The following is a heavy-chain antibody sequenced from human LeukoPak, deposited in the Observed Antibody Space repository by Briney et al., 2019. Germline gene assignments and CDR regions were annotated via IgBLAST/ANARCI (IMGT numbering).Heavy chain of an antibody. D-gene: IGHD3-10*01. CDR1: GGSISSSNYY. CDR3: ARDRSYFIFDY. V-gene: IGHV4-39*02. Sequence: SETLSLTCTVSGGSISSSNYYWGWIRQTPGTGLEWIATIFYRGTTYYNLSLKSRAAISVDTSKNQFSLKLTSVTAADTAVYYCARDRSYFIFDYWGQGTLVTVSS. J-gene: IGHJ4*02. CDR2: IFYRGTT.